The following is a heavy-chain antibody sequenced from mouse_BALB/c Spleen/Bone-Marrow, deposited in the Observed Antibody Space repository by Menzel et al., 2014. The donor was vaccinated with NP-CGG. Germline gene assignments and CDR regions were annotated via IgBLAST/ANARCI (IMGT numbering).Heavy chain of an antibody. Sequence: LQQSGSELVRPGASVKLSCKASGYTFTSYWMHWVKQRHGQGLEWIGNIYPGSGSTNYDEKFKSKGTLTVDTSSSTAYMHLSSLTSEDSAVYYCTREGWLRCFDYWGQGTTLTVSS. V-gene: IGHV1S22*01. J-gene: IGHJ2*01. D-gene: IGHD2-2*01. CDR2: IYPGSGST. CDR3: TREGWLRCFDY. CDR1: GYTFTSYW.